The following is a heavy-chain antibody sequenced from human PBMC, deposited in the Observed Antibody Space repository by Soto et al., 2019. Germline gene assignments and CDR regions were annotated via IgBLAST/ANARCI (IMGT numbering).Heavy chain of an antibody. J-gene: IGHJ1*01. D-gene: IGHD6-19*01. V-gene: IGHV3-9*01. CDR1: GFTFDEYA. Sequence: EVLLVESGGDLVPPGRSLRLSCAASGFTFDEYAMHWVRQAPGKGLEWVSSITWNGVRKGYADSVQGRFTISRDNAKNSLYLQMNTLRPEDTALYYCAKVAPNCSGHSDYSLHWGQGTLFTVSS. CDR3: AKVAPNCSGHSDYSLH. CDR2: ITWNGVRK.